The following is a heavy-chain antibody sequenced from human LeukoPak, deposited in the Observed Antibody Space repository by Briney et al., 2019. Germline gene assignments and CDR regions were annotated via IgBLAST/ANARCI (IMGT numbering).Heavy chain of an antibody. V-gene: IGHV3-23*01. D-gene: IGHD1-1*01. J-gene: IGHJ4*02. CDR1: GYTFTNYA. Sequence: GGSLRLSCAASGYTFTNYAMSWVRQAPGKGLEWISGISNTGDSTYYADSVKARFTISRDNFKNTLYLQMNSLRAEDTAIYYCARVWRGNYYDYWGQGTLVTVSS. CDR3: ARVWRGNYYDY. CDR2: ISNTGDST.